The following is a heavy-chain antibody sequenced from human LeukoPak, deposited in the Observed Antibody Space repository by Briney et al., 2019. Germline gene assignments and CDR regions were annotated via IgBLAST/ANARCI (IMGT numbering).Heavy chain of an antibody. CDR1: GFTVRSNY. Sequence: RGSLRLSCAASGFTVRSNYMSRVRQAPGKVLEWVSVIYSGGSTYYADSVKGRFTISRDNSKNTLYLQMNSLRAEDTAVYYCASGPNSGSYDGGLDYWGQGTLVTVSS. CDR2: IYSGGST. CDR3: ASGPNSGSYDGGLDY. V-gene: IGHV3-66*02. J-gene: IGHJ4*02. D-gene: IGHD1-26*01.